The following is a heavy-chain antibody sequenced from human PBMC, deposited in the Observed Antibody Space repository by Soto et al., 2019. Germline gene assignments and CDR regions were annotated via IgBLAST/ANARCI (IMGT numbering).Heavy chain of an antibody. CDR1: GDSIRRNY. Sequence: SETLSLTCTVSGDSIRRNYWTWIRQSPGKGLEWIGHIYYSGSTKYNPSLKSRVLISIDTSKNQFSLRLTSVTAADTATYYCAIIGGDYGSNNWIDPWGQGAPVTVSS. J-gene: IGHJ5*02. V-gene: IGHV4-59*01. CDR3: AIIGGDYGSNNWIDP. D-gene: IGHD4-17*01. CDR2: IYYSGST.